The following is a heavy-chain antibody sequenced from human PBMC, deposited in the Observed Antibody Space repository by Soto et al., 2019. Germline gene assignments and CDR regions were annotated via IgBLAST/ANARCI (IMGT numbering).Heavy chain of an antibody. Sequence: SETLSLTCTVSGGSVSSGSYYWSWIRQPPGKGLEWIGYIYYSGSTNYNPSLKSRVTISVDTSKNQFSLKLSSVTAADTAVYYCARADWLSDHNWFDPWGQGTLVTVSS. CDR1: GGSVSSGSYY. CDR3: ARADWLSDHNWFDP. CDR2: IYYSGST. V-gene: IGHV4-61*01. D-gene: IGHD3-9*01. J-gene: IGHJ5*02.